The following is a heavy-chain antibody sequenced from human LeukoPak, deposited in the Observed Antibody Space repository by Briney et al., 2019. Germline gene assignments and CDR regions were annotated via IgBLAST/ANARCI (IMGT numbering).Heavy chain of an antibody. V-gene: IGHV4-30-4*01. D-gene: IGHD3-10*01. CDR1: GGSISSGDYY. CDR2: IYYSGST. CDR3: ASRYYYGSGSLNWFDP. Sequence: SETLSLTCTVSGGSISSGDYYWSWIRQPPGKGLEWIGYIYYSGSTYYNPSLKSRVTISVDTSKNQFSLKLSSVTAADTAVYYCASRYYYGSGSLNWFDPWGQGTLVTVSS. J-gene: IGHJ5*02.